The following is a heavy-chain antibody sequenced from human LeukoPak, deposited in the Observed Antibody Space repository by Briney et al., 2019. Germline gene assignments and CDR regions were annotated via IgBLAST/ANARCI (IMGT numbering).Heavy chain of an antibody. CDR2: ISSSSSYI. J-gene: IGHJ3*02. D-gene: IGHD1-1*01. CDR3: ARDPWGTGMTRNAFDI. CDR1: GFTFSSYS. Sequence: PGGSLRLSCAASGFTFSSYSMNWVRQAPGKGLEWVSYISSSSSYIYYADSVRGRFTVSRDNAKNSLFLQMNSLRAEDTAVYYCARDPWGTGMTRNAFDIWGQGTMVTVSS. V-gene: IGHV3-21*01.